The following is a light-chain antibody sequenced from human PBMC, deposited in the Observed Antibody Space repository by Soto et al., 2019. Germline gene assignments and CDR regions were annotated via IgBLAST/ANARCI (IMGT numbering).Light chain of an antibody. CDR3: QHYNDYSRI. Sequence: DIQMTQSPSTLSASIGDRVTITCRASQSISSWLAWYQQKPGKAPKLLIYMASNLQSGVPSRFSGSGSGTEFTLTISSLQPDDFATYYCQHYNDYSRIFGHGNKVAIK. J-gene: IGKJ1*01. CDR1: QSISSW. V-gene: IGKV1-5*03. CDR2: MAS.